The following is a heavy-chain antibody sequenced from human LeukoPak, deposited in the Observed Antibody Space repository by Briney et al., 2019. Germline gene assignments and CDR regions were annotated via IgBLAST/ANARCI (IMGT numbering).Heavy chain of an antibody. D-gene: IGHD5-18*01. V-gene: IGHV4-39*07. CDR3: ARDGYNYGLDRFDC. J-gene: IGHJ4*02. Sequence: SETLSLTCTVSGGSISSSSYYWGWIRQPPGKGLEWIGSIYYSGSTYYNPSLKTRVTISLDTSKNQFSLKLTSVTAADTAVYYCARDGYNYGLDRFDCWGQGTLVTFSS. CDR2: IYYSGST. CDR1: GGSISSSSYY.